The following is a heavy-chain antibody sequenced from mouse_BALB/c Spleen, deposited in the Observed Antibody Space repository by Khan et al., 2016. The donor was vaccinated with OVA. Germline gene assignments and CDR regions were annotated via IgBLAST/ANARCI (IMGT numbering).Heavy chain of an antibody. CDR2: INTHSGVP. Sequence: QIQLVQSGPELKKSGETVRISCKASGYTFTTAGMQWVQKMPGKGLKWIGWINTHSGVPKYAEDFKGRFAFSLETSASTAYLQITNLKNEDTATYVSARGGAAYYRYDGGAMDYWGQGTSVTVSS. D-gene: IGHD2-12*01. CDR1: GYTFTTAG. CDR3: ARGGAAYYRYDGGAMDY. J-gene: IGHJ4*01. V-gene: IGHV9-4*02.